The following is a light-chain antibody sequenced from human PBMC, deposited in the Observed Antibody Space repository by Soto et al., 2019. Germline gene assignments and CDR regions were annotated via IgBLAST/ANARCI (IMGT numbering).Light chain of an antibody. CDR1: SSDVGSYDR. CDR3: CSSVGGPIWV. CDR2: EVN. V-gene: IGLV2-23*02. Sequence: QSALAQPASVSGSPGQSIAISCTGTSSDVGSYDRVSWYQHHPGKAPTLMIYEVNKRPSGVSDRFSGSKSGNTASLTISGLQAEDEADYYCCSSVGGPIWVFGGVTQLTVL. J-gene: IGLJ3*02.